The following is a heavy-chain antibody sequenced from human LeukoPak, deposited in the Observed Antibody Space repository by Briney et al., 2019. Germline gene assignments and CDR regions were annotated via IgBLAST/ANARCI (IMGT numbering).Heavy chain of an antibody. V-gene: IGHV3-30*02. CDR2: IGYAGSKN. J-gene: IGHJ4*02. CDR1: GFAFSSYG. Sequence: GGSLRLSCAAFGFAFSSYGIHWVRQAPGKGLEWVAFIGYAGSKNYYADSVKGRFTISRDNSKNTLYLQMNGLRAEDTAVYYCAKDHCSSTTCYGSPGHWGQGTLVTVSS. D-gene: IGHD2-2*01. CDR3: AKDHCSSTTCYGSPGH.